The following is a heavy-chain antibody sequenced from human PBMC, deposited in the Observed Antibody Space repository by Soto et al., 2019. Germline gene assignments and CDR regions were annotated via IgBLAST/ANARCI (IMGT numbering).Heavy chain of an antibody. Sequence: PGGSLRLSCAASGFTFSSYSMNWVRQAPGKGLEWVSYISSSSSTIYYADSVKGRFTISRDNAKNSLYLQMNSLRDEDTAVYYCARDAVLRFLEWPHRWGGMDVWGQGTTVTVSS. CDR1: GFTFSSYS. CDR3: ARDAVLRFLEWPHRWGGMDV. J-gene: IGHJ6*02. V-gene: IGHV3-48*02. CDR2: ISSSSSTI. D-gene: IGHD3-3*01.